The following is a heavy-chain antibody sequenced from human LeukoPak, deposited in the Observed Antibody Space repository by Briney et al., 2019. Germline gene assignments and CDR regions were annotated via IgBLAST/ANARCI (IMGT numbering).Heavy chain of an antibody. CDR1: GFTFSSYS. CDR2: ISSSSSYI. CDR3: ERDAHMIVVPLRSGCSAY. V-gene: IGHV3-21*01. D-gene: IGHD3-22*01. Sequence: PGGSLILSCAASGFTFSSYSRNWVRQAPGKGLEWVSSISSSSSYIYYADSVKGRFTISRDNAKNSLYLQMNSLRGEDTAVYYCERDAHMIVVPLRSGCSAYWGQGTLVTVSS. J-gene: IGHJ4*02.